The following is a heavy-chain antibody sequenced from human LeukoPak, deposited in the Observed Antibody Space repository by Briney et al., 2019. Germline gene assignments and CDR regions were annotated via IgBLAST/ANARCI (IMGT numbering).Heavy chain of an antibody. CDR1: GYTFVSHG. J-gene: IGHJ4*02. CDR3: ARADGPGTWIINY. CDR2: INVGNGNI. D-gene: IGHD3-10*01. V-gene: IGHV1-3*01. Sequence: ASVKVSCKASGYTFVSHGVHWVRQAPGQRLEWMGMINVGNGNIQYSQNFQGRVTFSRDISANTIYMDLSSLRIEDTAIYYCARADGPGTWIINYWGRGTLVTVSS.